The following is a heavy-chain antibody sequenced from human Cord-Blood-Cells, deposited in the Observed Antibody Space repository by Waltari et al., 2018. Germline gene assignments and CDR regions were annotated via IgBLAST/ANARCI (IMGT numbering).Heavy chain of an antibody. CDR1: GFTVTELT. J-gene: IGHJ4*02. Sequence: VQLVQSGAEVKKPGASVKVSCQVSGFTVTELTIHRVRQAPGKGLEWMGGCDPEDGETIYAQKFQGRVTMTEDTSTDTAYMELSSLRSEDTAVYYCATGVGATPYYFDYWGQGTLVTVSS. CDR2: CDPEDGET. CDR3: ATGVGATPYYFDY. D-gene: IGHD1-26*01. V-gene: IGHV1-24*01.